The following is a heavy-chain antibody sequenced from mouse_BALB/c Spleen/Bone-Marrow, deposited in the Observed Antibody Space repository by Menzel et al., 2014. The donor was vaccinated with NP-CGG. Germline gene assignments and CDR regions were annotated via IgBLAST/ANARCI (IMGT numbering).Heavy chain of an antibody. D-gene: IGHD2-4*01. CDR2: ILPGSGTT. V-gene: IGHV1-9*01. CDR1: GYTFSTYW. J-gene: IGHJ3*01. Sequence: VQRVESGAELMKPGASVKISCKATGYTFSTYWIEWVKQRPGHGLEWIGEILPGSGTTNYNEKFKGKATFTADTSSNTACMQLSSLTSEDSAVYYCARLITTGGFAYWGQGTLVTVSA. CDR3: ARLITTGGFAY.